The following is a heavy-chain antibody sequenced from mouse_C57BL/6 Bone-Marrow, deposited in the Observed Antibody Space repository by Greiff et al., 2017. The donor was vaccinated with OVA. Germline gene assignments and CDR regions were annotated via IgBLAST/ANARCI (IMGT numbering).Heavy chain of an antibody. Sequence: VQLQQPGAELVKPGASVKVSCKASGYTFTSYWMHWVKQRPGQGLEWIGRIHPSDSDTNYNQKFKGKATLTVDKSSSTAYMQLSSLTSEDSAVYYCAIWLHYGSSYLFAYWGQGTLVTVSA. D-gene: IGHD1-1*01. J-gene: IGHJ3*01. CDR2: IHPSDSDT. CDR3: AIWLHYGSSYLFAY. V-gene: IGHV1-74*01. CDR1: GYTFTSYW.